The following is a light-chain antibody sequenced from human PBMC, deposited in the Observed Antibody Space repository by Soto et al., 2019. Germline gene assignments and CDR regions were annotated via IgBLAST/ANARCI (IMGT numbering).Light chain of an antibody. CDR2: GAS. J-gene: IGKJ1*01. CDR1: QSVSSK. Sequence: EIVMTHSPATLSVSPGERATLSCRASQSVSSKLAWYQQKPGQAPRLLIYGASTRAPGVPARFSGSGSGTEFTLTISSLQSEDFAVYYCQHYNNWPAFGQGTKVEIK. V-gene: IGKV3-15*01. CDR3: QHYNNWPA.